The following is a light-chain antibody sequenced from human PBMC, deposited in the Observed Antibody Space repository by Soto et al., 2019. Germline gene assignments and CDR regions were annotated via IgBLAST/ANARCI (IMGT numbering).Light chain of an antibody. V-gene: IGLV2-14*03. Sequence: QSVLAQPASVSGSPGQSITISCTGTRSDIGRYNYVSWYQQHPGKVPRLLIYEVSYRPSGVSARFSGSKSGSTASLTISGLQAEDEADYYCSSYSTTSSPHVLFGGGTQLPS. CDR3: SSYSTTSSPHVL. CDR1: RSDIGRYNY. CDR2: EVS. J-gene: IGLJ2*01.